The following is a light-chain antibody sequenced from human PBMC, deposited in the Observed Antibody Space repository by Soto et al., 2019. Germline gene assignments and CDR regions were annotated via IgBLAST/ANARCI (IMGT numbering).Light chain of an antibody. CDR3: QQYVSSPAT. CDR2: EAS. Sequence: EIVLTQSPGTLSLSPGERATLSCRASQSVSSTYVAWYQQKPGQTPNLLIYEASSRAAGIPDRFSGSGSGTDYTLTIDRLEPEDFAVYFCQQYVSSPATFGQGTKVDIK. V-gene: IGKV3-20*01. CDR1: QSVSSTY. J-gene: IGKJ1*01.